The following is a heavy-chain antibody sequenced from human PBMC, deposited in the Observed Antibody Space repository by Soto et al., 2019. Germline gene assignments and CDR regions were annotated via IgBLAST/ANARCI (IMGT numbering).Heavy chain of an antibody. CDR3: ARDVFTSLTTYFYGMYV. CDR1: GFTFGNYN. D-gene: IGHD3-9*01. J-gene: IGHJ6*02. V-gene: IGHV3-48*02. Sequence: PGRSLRLSCAASGFTFGNYNMNWVGQAPGKGTEWVSYISSSGTTIYNADSVKGRFTISRDNVKNSMYLQMNSLRDEDTAVYFCARDVFTSLTTYFYGMYVWGQGTMVTGPS. CDR2: ISSSGTTI.